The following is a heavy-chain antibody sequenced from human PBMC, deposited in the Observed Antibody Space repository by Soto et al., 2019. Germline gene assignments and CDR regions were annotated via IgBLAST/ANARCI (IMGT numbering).Heavy chain of an antibody. J-gene: IGHJ5*02. CDR3: ARYYFDSSGCSNWFDP. D-gene: IGHD3-22*01. Sequence: PSETLSLTCAVSGGSITSGAYYWTWIRQHPGKGLEWIAYIHYSGRTYYNPSLKSRVTISVDTSNNQFSLKLSSVTAADTAVYYCARYYFDSSGCSNWFDPWGQGTLVTVSS. CDR2: IHYSGRT. CDR1: GGSITSGAYY. V-gene: IGHV4-31*11.